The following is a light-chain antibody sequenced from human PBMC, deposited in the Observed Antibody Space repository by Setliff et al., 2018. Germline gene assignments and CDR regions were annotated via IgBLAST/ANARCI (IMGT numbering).Light chain of an antibody. V-gene: IGLV2-8*01. CDR2: EVS. J-gene: IGLJ2*01. CDR1: SGDVGGYNY. CDR3: SSYAGSNNLV. Sequence: QSVLTQPPSASGSPGQSVTISCTGTSGDVGGYNYVSWYQHHPGKAPKLMIYEVSKRPSGVPDRFSASKSGNTASLTVSGLQPEDEADYYCSSYAGSNNLVFGGGTK.